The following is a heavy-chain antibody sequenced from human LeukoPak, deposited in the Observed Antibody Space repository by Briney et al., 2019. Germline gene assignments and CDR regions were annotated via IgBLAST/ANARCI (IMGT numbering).Heavy chain of an antibody. CDR1: GGSISSGAYY. D-gene: IGHD3-22*01. Sequence: SQTLSLTCTVSGGSISSGAYYWSWVRQHPGKGVEWIADIYYNGITHYNPSLKSRLTISMDTSKNQFSLNLHSVSAADTAVYFCAPQILESSAERRWFDPWGQGTLVTVSS. CDR2: IYYNGIT. V-gene: IGHV4-31*03. CDR3: APQILESSAERRWFDP. J-gene: IGHJ5*02.